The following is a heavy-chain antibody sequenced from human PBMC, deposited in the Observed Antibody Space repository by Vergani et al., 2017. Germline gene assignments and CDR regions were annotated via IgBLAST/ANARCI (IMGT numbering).Heavy chain of an antibody. CDR1: GFTFSDHY. J-gene: IGHJ4*02. V-gene: IGHV3-7*01. D-gene: IGHD1-26*01. CDR3: ARGHPVGSY. CDR2: IKGDGSAK. Sequence: EMQLVESGGGLVQPGGSLRLSCAASGFTFSDHYMDWLRQAPGKGLEWVAAIKGDGSAKQYVESVKGRFTISRDNAKSSLYLQMNSLRVADTAVYYCARGHPVGSYWGQGTLVTVSS.